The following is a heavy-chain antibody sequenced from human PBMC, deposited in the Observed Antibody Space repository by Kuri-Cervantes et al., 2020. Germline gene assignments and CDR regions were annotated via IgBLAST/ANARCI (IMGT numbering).Heavy chain of an antibody. CDR2: MHDSGFT. Sequence: SETLSLTCTVSGGSVSTGSYYWNWIRQPPGKGLEWIGYMHDSGFTNYNPSLKSRVTISLDKSKNQFSLKLSSMTAADTAVYFCARGFNFWSAYYDHWGQGTLVTVSS. CDR1: GGSVSTGSYY. D-gene: IGHD3-3*01. J-gene: IGHJ5*02. V-gene: IGHV4-61*01. CDR3: ARGFNFWSAYYDH.